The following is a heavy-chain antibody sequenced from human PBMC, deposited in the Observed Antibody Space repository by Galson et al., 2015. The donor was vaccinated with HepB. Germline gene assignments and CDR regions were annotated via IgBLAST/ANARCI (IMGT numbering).Heavy chain of an antibody. CDR3: AKDDPGSLSEMGPFDI. D-gene: IGHD1-14*01. Sequence: SLRLSCAASGFTFSASAMHWVRQSPGKGLEWVAVIGFDGSKKFYADSVKGRFTITRDNSRNTLDLQMNSLKVADTAVYYCAKDDPGSLSEMGPFDIWGQGTMVIVS. J-gene: IGHJ3*02. V-gene: IGHV3-30*18. CDR2: IGFDGSKK. CDR1: GFTFSASA.